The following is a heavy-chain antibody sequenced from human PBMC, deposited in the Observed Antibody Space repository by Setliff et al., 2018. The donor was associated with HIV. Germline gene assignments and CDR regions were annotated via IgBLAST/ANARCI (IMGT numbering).Heavy chain of an antibody. D-gene: IGHD3-3*01. V-gene: IGHV4-59*08. CDR1: GGSISSYY. J-gene: IGHJ3*02. CDR3: ARQLDPNAFDI. Sequence: PSETLSLTCTVSGGSISSYYWSWIRQPPGKGLEWVGYIYTSGSTNYNPSLKSRVTISVDTSKNQFSLKLSSVTAADTAVYYCARQLDPNAFDIWGQGTMVTVS. CDR2: IYTSGST.